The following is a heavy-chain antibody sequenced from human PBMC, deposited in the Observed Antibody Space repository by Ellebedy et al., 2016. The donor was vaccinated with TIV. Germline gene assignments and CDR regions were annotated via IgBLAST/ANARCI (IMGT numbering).Heavy chain of an antibody. CDR3: ARLPRQRGAAAGTEVDWFDP. CDR1: GYTFTSYG. Sequence: AASVKVSCKASGYTFTSYGISWVRQAPGQGLEWMGWISAYNGNTNYAQKLQGRVTMTTDTSTSTAYMELRSLRSDDTAVYYCARLPRQRGAAAGTEVDWFDPWGQGTLVTVSS. D-gene: IGHD6-13*01. V-gene: IGHV1-18*01. CDR2: ISAYNGNT. J-gene: IGHJ5*02.